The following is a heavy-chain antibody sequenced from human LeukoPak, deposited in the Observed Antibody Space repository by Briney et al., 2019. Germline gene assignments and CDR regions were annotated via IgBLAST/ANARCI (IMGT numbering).Heavy chain of an antibody. CDR2: IRDDGTNE. CDR3: AKGQERSFLAS. CDR1: GFTFSASG. Sequence: GGSLRLSCAASGFTFSASGMHWVRQAPGKGLEGVAFIRDDGTNEYFTDSVKGRFTISRDNSKSTLYLQMNSLRPDDTAVYYCAKGQERSFLASWGQGTLVTVSS. V-gene: IGHV3-30*02. D-gene: IGHD6-19*01. J-gene: IGHJ4*02.